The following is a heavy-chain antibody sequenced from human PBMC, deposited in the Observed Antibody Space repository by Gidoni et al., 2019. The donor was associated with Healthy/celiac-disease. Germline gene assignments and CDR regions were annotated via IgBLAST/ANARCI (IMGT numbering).Heavy chain of an antibody. CDR1: GFTFGDYA. J-gene: IGHJ4*02. CDR3: TRDGGMATSDY. V-gene: IGHV3-49*03. D-gene: IGHD5-12*01. CDR2: IRSKAYGGTT. Sequence: EVQLVESGGGLVQPGRSLRLSCTASGFTFGDYAMSWFRQAPGKGLEWVGFIRSKAYGGTTEYAASVKGRFTISRDDSKSIAYLQMNSLKTEDTAVYYCTRDGGMATSDYWGQGTLVTVSS.